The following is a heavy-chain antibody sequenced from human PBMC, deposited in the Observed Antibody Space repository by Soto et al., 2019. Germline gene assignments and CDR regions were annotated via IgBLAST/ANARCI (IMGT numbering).Heavy chain of an antibody. V-gene: IGHV3-7*03. CDR3: VRGGNGSGSYLGSS. Sequence: PGGSLRLSCVASGFTFTTYWMSWVRQAPGKGLQWVANIRQDGGAQYYVDSVKGRFTISRDNAKNSVYLQMDSLRVEDTAVYYCVRGGNGSGSYLGSSWGQGILVTVSS. D-gene: IGHD3-10*01. CDR2: IRQDGGAQ. CDR1: GFTFTTYW. J-gene: IGHJ5*02.